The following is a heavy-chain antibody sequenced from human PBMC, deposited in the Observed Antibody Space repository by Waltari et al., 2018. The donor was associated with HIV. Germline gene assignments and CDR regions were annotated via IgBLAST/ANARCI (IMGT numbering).Heavy chain of an antibody. CDR3: ARDGIRNWNLPPHYYGMDV. D-gene: IGHD1-20*01. CDR1: GYTFTSYG. CDR2: ISSYTRNT. V-gene: IGHV1-18*01. J-gene: IGHJ6*02. Sequence: QVQLVQSGAEVKKPGASVKVSCKASGYTFTSYGISWVRQAPGQGLEWRGWIGLISSYTRNTNYAKKRQGRVNMTTDTSTSTAYMELRSLRSDDTAVYYCARDGIRNWNLPPHYYGMDVWGQGTTVTVSS.